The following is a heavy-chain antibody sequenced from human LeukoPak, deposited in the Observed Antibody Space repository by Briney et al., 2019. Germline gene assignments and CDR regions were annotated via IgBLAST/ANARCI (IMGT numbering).Heavy chain of an antibody. Sequence: SETLSLTCTVSGGSISSSSYYWGWIRQPPGTGLEWIGSIYYSGSTYYNPSLKSRVTISVDTSKNQFSLKLSSVTAVDTAVYYCARRGIAVALWFDPWGQGTLVTVSS. V-gene: IGHV4-39*01. CDR2: IYYSGST. CDR1: GGSISSSSYY. D-gene: IGHD6-19*01. CDR3: ARRGIAVALWFDP. J-gene: IGHJ5*02.